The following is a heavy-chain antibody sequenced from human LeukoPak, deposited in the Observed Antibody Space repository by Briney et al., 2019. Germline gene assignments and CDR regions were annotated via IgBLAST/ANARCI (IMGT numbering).Heavy chain of an antibody. CDR3: ARDSSLSSFDY. D-gene: IGHD6-6*01. J-gene: IGHJ4*02. CDR1: GYTFTGYY. CDR2: INPSGGSA. Sequence: GASVKVSCKASGYTFTGYYMHWVRQAPGQGLEWMGIINPSGGSATYAQKFQGRVTMTRDTSTSTVYMELSSLRSEDTAVYYCARDSSLSSFDYWGQGTLVTVSS. V-gene: IGHV1-46*01.